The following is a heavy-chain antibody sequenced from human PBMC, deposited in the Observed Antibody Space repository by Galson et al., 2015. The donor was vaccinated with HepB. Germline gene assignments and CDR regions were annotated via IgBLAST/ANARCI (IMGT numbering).Heavy chain of an antibody. CDR3: ARHILAGSGSYLFDY. CDR1: GSSFPSYW. J-gene: IGHJ4*02. Sequence: QSGAEVTKPGESLRISCTGSGSSFPSYWISWVRQMPGKGLEWMGRIDPSDSYTNYSPSFQGHVTISADKSTSTAYLQWSSLKASDTAMYYCARHILAGSGSYLFDYWGQGTLVTVSS. V-gene: IGHV5-10-1*01. CDR2: IDPSDSYT. D-gene: IGHD3-10*01.